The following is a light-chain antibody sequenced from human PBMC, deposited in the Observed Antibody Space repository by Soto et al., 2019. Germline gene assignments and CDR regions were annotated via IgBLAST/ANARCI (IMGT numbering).Light chain of an antibody. J-gene: IGLJ2*01. CDR1: SSNIGAGYD. Sequence: QSVLTQPPSVSGAPGQRVTISCTGSSSNIGAGYDVHWYQQLPGTAPKLLIYGNSNRPSGVPHRFSGSKSGTSASLAITGLQAEDGADYSCQSYDSTPVFGGGTKLTVL. CDR2: GNS. V-gene: IGLV1-40*01. CDR3: QSYDSTPV.